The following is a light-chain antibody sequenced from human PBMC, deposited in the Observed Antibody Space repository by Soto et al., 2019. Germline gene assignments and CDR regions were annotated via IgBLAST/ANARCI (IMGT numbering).Light chain of an antibody. V-gene: IGKV3-20*01. Sequence: EIVLTQSPGTLSLSPGERATLSCRASQSVSSSYLAWYQQKPGQPPRLLIYGASSRATGIPDRFSGSGSGTDFTLTISRLEPEDFAVYYWQQYGSSLYTFGQGTKLEIK. CDR2: GAS. CDR1: QSVSSSY. J-gene: IGKJ2*01. CDR3: QQYGSSLYT.